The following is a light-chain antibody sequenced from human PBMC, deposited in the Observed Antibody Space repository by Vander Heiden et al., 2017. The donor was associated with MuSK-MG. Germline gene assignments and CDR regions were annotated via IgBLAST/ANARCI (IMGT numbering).Light chain of an antibody. CDR1: SSDVGSYNL. CDR3: CSYAGSGTWV. Sequence: QSALTQPASVSGSPGQSITISCTGTSSDVGSYNLFSWYQQHPGEAPQLMIFEVTKRPSGVSNRFSGSKSANTASLTISGLQAEDEADYSCCSYAGSGTWVFGGGTKLTV. J-gene: IGLJ3*02. V-gene: IGLV2-23*02. CDR2: EVT.